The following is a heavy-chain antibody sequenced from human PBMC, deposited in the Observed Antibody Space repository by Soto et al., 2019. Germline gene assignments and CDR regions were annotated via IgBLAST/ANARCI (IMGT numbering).Heavy chain of an antibody. Sequence: GASVKVSFKASGYTFTSYYMHWLRQAPGQGLEWMGIINPSGGSTSYAQKFQGRVTMTRDTSTSTVYMELSSLRSEGTAVYYCATPMVRGVPPSEFYGMDVWGQGTTVTVSS. CDR1: GYTFTSYY. CDR2: INPSGGST. V-gene: IGHV1-46*01. CDR3: ATPMVRGVPPSEFYGMDV. D-gene: IGHD3-10*01. J-gene: IGHJ6*02.